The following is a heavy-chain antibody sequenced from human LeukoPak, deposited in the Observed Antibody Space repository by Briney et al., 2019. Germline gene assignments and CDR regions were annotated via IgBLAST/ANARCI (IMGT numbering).Heavy chain of an antibody. Sequence: SETLTLTCTVSGGSISTYYWSWIRQSPGKGLEWIGYIHYSGSTNYSPSLKSRVTISVDTSKNRFSLRLSSLTAADTAVYFCAGGGWSFDAFDFWGQGTMVTVSS. CDR3: AGGGWSFDAFDF. CDR2: IHYSGST. J-gene: IGHJ3*01. V-gene: IGHV4-59*08. D-gene: IGHD6-19*01. CDR1: GGSISTYY.